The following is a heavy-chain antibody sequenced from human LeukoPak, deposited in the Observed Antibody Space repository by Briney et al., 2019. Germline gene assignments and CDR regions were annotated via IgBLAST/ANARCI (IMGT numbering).Heavy chain of an antibody. CDR1: GFTFSSYG. D-gene: IGHD6-6*01. J-gene: IGHJ4*02. V-gene: IGHV3-33*01. CDR3: ARDDIADRCLAY. CDR2: IWYDGSNK. Sequence: PGGSLRLSCAASGFTFSSYGMHWVRQAPGKGLEWVAVIWYDGSNKYYADSVKGRFTISRDNSKNTLYLQMNSLRAEDTAVYYCARDDIADRCLAYWGQGTLVTVSS.